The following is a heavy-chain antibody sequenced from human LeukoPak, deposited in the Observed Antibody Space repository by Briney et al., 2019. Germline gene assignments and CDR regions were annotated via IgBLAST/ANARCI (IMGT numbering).Heavy chain of an antibody. CDR1: GGSISSYY. Sequence: SETLSLTCTVSGGSISSYYWSWIRQPPGKGLEWIGYIYYSGSTNYNPSLKSRVTISVDTSKNQFSLKLSSVTAADTSVYYCARRTFGGVIKYWGQGTLVTVSS. V-gene: IGHV4-59*12. J-gene: IGHJ4*02. D-gene: IGHD3-16*02. CDR2: IYYSGST. CDR3: ARRTFGGVIKY.